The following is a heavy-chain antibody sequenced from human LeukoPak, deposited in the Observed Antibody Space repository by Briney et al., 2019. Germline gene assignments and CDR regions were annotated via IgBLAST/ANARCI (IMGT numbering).Heavy chain of an antibody. CDR2: INHSGST. CDR1: GGSFSGYY. J-gene: IGHJ6*03. CDR3: ASGNDYPYYYYYMDV. V-gene: IGHV4-34*01. Sequence: PSETLSLTCAVYGGSFSGYYWSWIRQPPAKGLEWIGEINHSGSTNYNPSLKSRVTISVDTSKNQFSLKLSSVTAADTAVYYCASGNDYPYYYYYMDVWGKGTTVTVSS. D-gene: IGHD4-11*01.